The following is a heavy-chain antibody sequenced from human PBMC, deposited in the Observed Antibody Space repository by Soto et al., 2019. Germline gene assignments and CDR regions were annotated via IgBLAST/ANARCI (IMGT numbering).Heavy chain of an antibody. V-gene: IGHV3-49*03. Sequence: GSLRLSCSASGFNFRVHAISLFRHAPWKWLEWVGFIRRKAYGGTTDYAASVKGRFTISRDDSKSIAYLYMNSLKIEDTAVYYCTRSLAIDFDSWGQGTLVTVSS. J-gene: IGHJ4*02. CDR3: TRSLAIDFDS. CDR1: GFNFRVHA. CDR2: IRRKAYGGTT.